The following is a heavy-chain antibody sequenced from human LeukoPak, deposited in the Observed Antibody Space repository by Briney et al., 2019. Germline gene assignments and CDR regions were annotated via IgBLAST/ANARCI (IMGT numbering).Heavy chain of an antibody. D-gene: IGHD4-17*01. V-gene: IGHV3-30*02. J-gene: IGHJ4*02. CDR2: IRYDGSNK. CDR3: AKDIVDYGDYSAVDY. CDR1: GFTFSSYG. Sequence: GGSLRLSCAASGFTFSSYGMHWVRQAPGKGLEWVAFIRYDGSNKYYADSVKGRFTISRDNYKNTLYLQMNSLRAEDTAVYYCAKDIVDYGDYSAVDYWGQGTLVTVSS.